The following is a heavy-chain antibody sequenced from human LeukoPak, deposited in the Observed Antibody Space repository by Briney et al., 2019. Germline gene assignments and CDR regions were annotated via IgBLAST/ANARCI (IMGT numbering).Heavy chain of an antibody. Sequence: SQTLSLTCTVSGGSISSGGYYWSWIRQHPGKGLEWIGYIYYSGSTYYNPSLKSRVTISVDTSKNQFSLKLSSVTAADTAVYYCARDEFLSGAAMVPSLDYWGQGTLVTVSS. J-gene: IGHJ4*02. V-gene: IGHV4-31*03. CDR1: GGSISSGGYY. CDR3: ARDEFLSGAAMVPSLDY. CDR2: IYYSGST. D-gene: IGHD5-18*01.